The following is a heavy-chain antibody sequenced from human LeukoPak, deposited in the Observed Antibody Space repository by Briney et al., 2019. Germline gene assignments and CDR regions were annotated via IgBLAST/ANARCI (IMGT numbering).Heavy chain of an antibody. D-gene: IGHD6-6*01. CDR2: ISGSGGRT. J-gene: IGHJ4*02. Sequence: GGSLRLSCAASGLTFSSYAMSWVRQAPGKGLEWVSGISGSGGRTYDAESVKGRFTISRDNSKNTLYLQMNSLRAEDTAVYYCAKERHSSSSAIEFDYWGQGTLVTVSS. CDR1: GLTFSSYA. CDR3: AKERHSSSSAIEFDY. V-gene: IGHV3-23*01.